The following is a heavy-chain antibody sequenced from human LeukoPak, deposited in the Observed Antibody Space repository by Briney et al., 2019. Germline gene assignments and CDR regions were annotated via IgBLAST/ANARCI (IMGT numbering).Heavy chain of an antibody. D-gene: IGHD4-17*01. J-gene: IGHJ4*02. CDR3: ACPHDPYCDYADFHY. V-gene: IGHV3-30*04. CDR2: ISYDEADK. CDR1: GFIFGIHA. Sequence: GRSLRLSCEVSGFIFGIHAMHWVRQAPGKGLEWVALISYDEADKYYADSERGRFTISRDNSKNTLYLQMNSLRAGETAIYYCACPHDPYCDYADFHYWGQGTLVTVSS.